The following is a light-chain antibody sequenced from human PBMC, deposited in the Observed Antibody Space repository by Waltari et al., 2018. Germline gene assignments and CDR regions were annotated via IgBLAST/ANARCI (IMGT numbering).Light chain of an antibody. V-gene: IGKV3-20*01. Sequence: EIVLTRSPGTLSLSPGERATLSCRASQSVGSNYLAWYQQKPGQAPRLLIYGASSRATGIPDRFSGSGSGTDFTLTVSRLEPEDFAVYYCQQYGSSPYTFGQGTMLEIK. CDR2: GAS. J-gene: IGKJ2*01. CDR3: QQYGSSPYT. CDR1: QSVGSNY.